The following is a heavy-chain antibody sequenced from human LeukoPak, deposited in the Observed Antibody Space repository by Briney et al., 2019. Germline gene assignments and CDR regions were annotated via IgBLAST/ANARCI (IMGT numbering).Heavy chain of an antibody. J-gene: IGHJ5*02. D-gene: IGHD1-7*01. CDR2: IYYSGST. V-gene: IGHV4-59*01. CDR3: ARSVLTGTTSP. Sequence: SETLSLTCTVSGGSISSYYWSWIRQPPGKGLEWIGYIYYSGSTNYNPSLKSRVTISVDTSKNQFSLKLSSVTAADTAVYYCARSVLTGTTSPWGQGTLVTVSS. CDR1: GGSISSYY.